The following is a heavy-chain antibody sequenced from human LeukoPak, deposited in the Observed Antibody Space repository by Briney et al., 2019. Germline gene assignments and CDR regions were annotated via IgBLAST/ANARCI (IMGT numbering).Heavy chain of an antibody. V-gene: IGHV4-59*01. CDR3: ARGSWPVTAILAWGMDV. J-gene: IGHJ6*02. D-gene: IGHD2-21*02. CDR1: GGSISSYY. Sequence: SETLSLTCTVSGGSISSYYWSWIRQPPGKGLEWIGYIYYSGSTNYNPSLKSRVTISVDTSKNQFSLKLSSVTAADTAVYYCARGSWPVTAILAWGMDVWGQGTTVTVSS. CDR2: IYYSGST.